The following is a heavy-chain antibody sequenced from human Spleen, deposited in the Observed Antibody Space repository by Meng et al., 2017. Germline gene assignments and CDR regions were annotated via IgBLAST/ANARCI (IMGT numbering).Heavy chain of an antibody. V-gene: IGHV3-48*04. J-gene: IGHJ1*01. Sequence: GESLKISCAASGFPFGVYAMSWVRQAPGKGLEWVAYINSGGSTIYYADSMKGRFTISRDNAKDTVFLQMNNLSGDDTAVYYCTNDRLSEWGQGTLVTVSS. CDR2: INSGGSTI. CDR3: TNDRLSE. D-gene: IGHD1-1*01. CDR1: GFPFGVYA.